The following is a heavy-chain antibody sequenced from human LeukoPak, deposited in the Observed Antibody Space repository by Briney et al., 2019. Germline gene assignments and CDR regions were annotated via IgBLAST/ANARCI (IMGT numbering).Heavy chain of an antibody. CDR2: IKQDGSEK. CDR1: GFTFSIYW. D-gene: IGHD3-10*01. CDR3: ARGSPYFYGTDLDY. J-gene: IGHJ4*02. V-gene: IGHV3-7*01. Sequence: GGSLSLSCAASGFTFSIYWMTWVRQAPGKGLEWVANIKQDGSEKYYMDSVKGRFTISRDNAKNSLYLQMNSLSAEDTAVYYCARGSPYFYGTDLDYWGQGTLVTVSS.